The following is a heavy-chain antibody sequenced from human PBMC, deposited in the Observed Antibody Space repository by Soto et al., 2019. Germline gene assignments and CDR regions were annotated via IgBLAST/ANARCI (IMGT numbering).Heavy chain of an antibody. CDR1: GYTFTGYY. D-gene: IGHD5-12*01. J-gene: IGHJ4*02. CDR2: INPNNGDT. Sequence: QVQLVQSGAEVKKPGASVKVSCKASGYTFTGYYIHWVRQAPGQGLEWMGWINPNNGDTNYAQKFQGRVTMTRDTSTSTAYMELSSLTLDDTAVYYCARHSGYDYVFDYWGQGTLVTVSS. V-gene: IGHV1-2*02. CDR3: ARHSGYDYVFDY.